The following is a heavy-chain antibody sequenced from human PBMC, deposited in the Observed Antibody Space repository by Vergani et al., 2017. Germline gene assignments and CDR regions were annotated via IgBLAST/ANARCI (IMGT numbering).Heavy chain of an antibody. J-gene: IGHJ4*02. Sequence: QVQLQQWGAGLLKPSETLPLTCAVYGGSFSGYYWSWIRQPPGKGLEWIGEINHSGSTNYNPSLKSRVTISVDTSKNQFSLKLSSVTAADTAVYYCARAVLFSGSXSYYNVRVRYYFDYWGQGTLVTVSS. CDR2: INHSGST. CDR1: GGSFSGYY. CDR3: ARAVLFSGSXSYYNVRVRYYFDY. D-gene: IGHD3-10*01. V-gene: IGHV4-34*01.